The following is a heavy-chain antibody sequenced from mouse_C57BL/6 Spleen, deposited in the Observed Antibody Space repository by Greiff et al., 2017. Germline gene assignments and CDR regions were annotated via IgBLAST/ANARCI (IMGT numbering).Heavy chain of an antibody. J-gene: IGHJ1*03. D-gene: IGHD2-1*01. CDR2: INPSSGYT. CDR1: GYTFTSYW. V-gene: IGHV1-7*01. Sequence: QVQLQQSGAELAKPGASVKLSCKASGYTFTSYWMHWVKQRPGQGLEWIGYINPSSGYTKYNQKFKDKATLTADKSSSTAYMQLSSLTYEDSAVYYCASPLYGNHWYFDVWGTGTTVTVSS. CDR3: ASPLYGNHWYFDV.